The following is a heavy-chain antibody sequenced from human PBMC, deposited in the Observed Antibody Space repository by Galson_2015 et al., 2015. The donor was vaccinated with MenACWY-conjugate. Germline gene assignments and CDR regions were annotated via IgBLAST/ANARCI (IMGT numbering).Heavy chain of an antibody. J-gene: IGHJ5*02. CDR2: IYHSGSN. V-gene: IGHV4-4*02. CDR3: ARAPVPYWVIVPATTNWFDP. Sequence: KGLEWIGEIYHSGSNNYNPSLESRVTISVDKSKNQFSLNLSSATAADTAVYYCARAPVPYWVIVPATTNWFDPWGQGTLVTVSS. D-gene: IGHD2-2*01.